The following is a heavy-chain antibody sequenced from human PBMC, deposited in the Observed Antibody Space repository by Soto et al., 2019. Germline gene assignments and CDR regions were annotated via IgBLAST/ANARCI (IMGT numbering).Heavy chain of an antibody. CDR3: ARHTDCGSGSSCLGSDNMDTDAFDI. J-gene: IGHJ3*02. CDR1: GGSISSDIHY. CDR2: IYYSGNI. Sequence: QLQLQESGPGLVKPSETLSLTCTVSGGSISSDIHYWGWIRQPPGKGLEWIGTIYYSGNIYNNPSLRSRVTISIDTSKNQFSLRLTSVTAADTAVYYCARHTDCGSGSSCLGSDNMDTDAFDIWGQGTMVTVS. V-gene: IGHV4-39*01. D-gene: IGHD3-10*01.